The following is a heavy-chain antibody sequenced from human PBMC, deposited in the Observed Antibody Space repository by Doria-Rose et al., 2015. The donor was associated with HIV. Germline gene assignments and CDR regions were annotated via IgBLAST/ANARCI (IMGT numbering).Heavy chain of an antibody. CDR3: ARIKSSRWYHKYYFDF. D-gene: IGHD6-13*01. Sequence: LKESGPVLVKPTETLTLTCTVSGVSLSSPGMGVSWIRQPPGKALEWLANIFSDDERSYKTSLKSRLTISRGTSKSQVVLTMTDMDPVDTATYYCARIKSSRWYHKYYFDFWGQGTLVIVSA. J-gene: IGHJ4*02. V-gene: IGHV2-26*01. CDR2: IFSDDER. CDR1: GVSLSSPGMG.